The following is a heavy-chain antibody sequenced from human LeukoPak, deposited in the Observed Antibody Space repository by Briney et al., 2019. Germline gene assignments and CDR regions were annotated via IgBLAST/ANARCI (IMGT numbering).Heavy chain of an antibody. D-gene: IGHD5-24*01. CDR3: VKSGYNRFDY. J-gene: IGHJ4*02. CDR1: GFTFSGYD. Sequence: GGSLRLSCAASGFTFSGYDMNWVRQAPGKGLEWVSSISGSSSYIYYADSVKGRFTISRDTSKNTLYLQMNSLRAADTAVYYCVKSGYNRFDYWGQGALVTVSS. CDR2: ISGSSSYI. V-gene: IGHV3-23*01.